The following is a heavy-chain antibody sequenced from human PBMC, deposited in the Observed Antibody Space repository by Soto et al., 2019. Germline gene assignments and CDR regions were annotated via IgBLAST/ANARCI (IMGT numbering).Heavy chain of an antibody. CDR2: INPNSGGT. J-gene: IGHJ6*02. CDR1: GYTFSGYY. CDR3: ARSFTEGYCTITGCYTRPLYGMDV. Sequence: GASVKVSCKASGYTFSGYYIHWLRQAPGQGLEWMGWINPNSGGTNYAQKFQGRVTVTRDTPTSTAYMELSRLTSDDTAVYYCARSFTEGYCTITGCYTRPLYGMDVWGQGTTVTVSS. D-gene: IGHD2-2*02. V-gene: IGHV1-2*02.